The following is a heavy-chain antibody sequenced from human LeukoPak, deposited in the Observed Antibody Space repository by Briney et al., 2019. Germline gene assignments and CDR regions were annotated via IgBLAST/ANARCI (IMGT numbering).Heavy chain of an antibody. Sequence: GASVKVSCKASGGTFSSYAISWVRQAPGQGLEWMGGIIPIFGTANYAQKFQGRVTITTDESTSTAYMELSSLRSEDTAVYYCARWHYLDYGSSDWFDPWGQGTLVTVSS. CDR2: IIPIFGTA. CDR3: ARWHYLDYGSSDWFDP. V-gene: IGHV1-69*05. D-gene: IGHD4-17*01. CDR1: GGTFSSYA. J-gene: IGHJ5*02.